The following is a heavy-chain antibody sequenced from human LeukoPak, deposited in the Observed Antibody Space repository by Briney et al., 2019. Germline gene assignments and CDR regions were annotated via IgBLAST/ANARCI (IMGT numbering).Heavy chain of an antibody. CDR1: GGSISSSSYY. V-gene: IGHV4-39*01. CDR3: ARFGPHYGSGNYYNWDAFDI. J-gene: IGHJ3*02. CDR2: IYYSGST. D-gene: IGHD3-10*01. Sequence: PSENLSLTCTVSGGSISSSSYYWGWIRQPPGKGLEWIGSIYYSGSTYYNPSLRSRVTISVDTSKNQFSLKLSSVTAADTAVYYCARFGPHYGSGNYYNWDAFDIWGQGTMVTVSS.